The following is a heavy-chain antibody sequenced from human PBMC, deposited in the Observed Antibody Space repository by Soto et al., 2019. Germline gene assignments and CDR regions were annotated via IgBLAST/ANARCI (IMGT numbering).Heavy chain of an antibody. J-gene: IGHJ5*02. D-gene: IGHD2-21*02. CDR3: ARVYCGGDCYSGFSWFDP. CDR2: IYYSGST. Sequence: QVQLQESGPGLVKPSQTLSLTCTVSGGSISSGGYYWSWIRQHPGKGLEWFGYIYYSGSTYYNPSLKSRVTISVDTSKNQFSLKLSSVTAADTAVYYCARVYCGGDCYSGFSWFDPWCQGTLVTVSS. V-gene: IGHV4-31*03. CDR1: GGSISSGGYY.